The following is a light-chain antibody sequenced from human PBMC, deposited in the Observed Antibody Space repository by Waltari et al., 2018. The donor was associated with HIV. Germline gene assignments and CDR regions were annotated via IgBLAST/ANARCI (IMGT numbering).Light chain of an antibody. Sequence: QSVLTQPPSASGTPGQRVTISCSGSSSNIGSKYVYWYQRLPGTAPKLLIYRNNQRPSGVPDRFSGSKSGTSASLAISGLRSEDEADYYCAAWDDSLLFGGGTKLTVL. V-gene: IGLV1-47*01. J-gene: IGLJ2*01. CDR1: SSNIGSKY. CDR3: AAWDDSLL. CDR2: RNN.